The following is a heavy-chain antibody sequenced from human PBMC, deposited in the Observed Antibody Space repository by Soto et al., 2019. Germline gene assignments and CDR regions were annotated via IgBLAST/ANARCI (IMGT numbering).Heavy chain of an antibody. J-gene: IGHJ5*02. Sequence: PSETLSLTCTVSGGSISSSSYYWGWIRQPPGKGLEWIGSIYYSGSTYYNPSLKSRVTISVDTSKNHFSLKLSSVTAADTAVYYCVTTGGFWSGYYPYNWFDPWGQGTLVTVSA. CDR1: GGSISSSSYY. V-gene: IGHV4-39*01. CDR2: IYYSGST. D-gene: IGHD3-3*01. CDR3: VTTGGFWSGYYPYNWFDP.